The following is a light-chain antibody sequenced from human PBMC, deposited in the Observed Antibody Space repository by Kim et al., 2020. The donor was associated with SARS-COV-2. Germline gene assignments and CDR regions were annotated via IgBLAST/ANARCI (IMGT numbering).Light chain of an antibody. Sequence: LAPGERPTLSCRASQSVSSYLAWYQQKPGQAPRLLIYDASNRATGIPARFSGSGSGTDFTLTISSLEPEDFAVYYCQQRSNWPLTFGQGTRLEIK. J-gene: IGKJ5*01. CDR2: DAS. V-gene: IGKV3-11*01. CDR3: QQRSNWPLT. CDR1: QSVSSY.